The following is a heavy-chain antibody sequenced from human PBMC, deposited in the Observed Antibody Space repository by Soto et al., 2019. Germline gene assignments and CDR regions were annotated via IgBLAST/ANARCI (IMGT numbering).Heavy chain of an antibody. D-gene: IGHD3-3*01. J-gene: IGHJ4*02. CDR2: ISGSGDRT. V-gene: IGHV3-23*01. CDR3: PFGWGGRHEGY. Sequence: EVQKLESGGGLVQPGGSLRLSCAASGLTFSAYPMSWVRQAPGKGLEWVSSISGSGDRTYYADSVKGRFTISRDNSKNTLYLQMNSLRVEDTAVYFCPFGWGGRHEGYWGQGTLVTVSS. CDR1: GLTFSAYP.